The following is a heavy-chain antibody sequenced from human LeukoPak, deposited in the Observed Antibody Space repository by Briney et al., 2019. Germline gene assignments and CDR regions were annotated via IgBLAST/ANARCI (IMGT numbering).Heavy chain of an antibody. CDR1: GFTFGDYA. CDR2: IRSKAYGGTT. D-gene: IGHD3-10*01. J-gene: IGHJ5*02. V-gene: IGHV3-49*03. Sequence: PGGSLRLSCTASGFTFGDYAMSWFRQAPGKGLEWVGFIRSKAYGGTTEYAASVKGRFTISRDDSKSIAYLQMNSLKTEDTAVYYCTRVQWFGELYVSDPWGQGTPVTVSS. CDR3: TRVQWFGELYVSDP.